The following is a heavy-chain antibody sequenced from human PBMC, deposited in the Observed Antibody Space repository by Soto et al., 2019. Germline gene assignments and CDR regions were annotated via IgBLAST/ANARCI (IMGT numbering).Heavy chain of an antibody. D-gene: IGHD6-19*01. CDR2: IVPIFGTT. CDR1: GGTFSNYA. V-gene: IGHV1-69*12. J-gene: IGHJ6*02. CDR3: ARVEAVAGLYNYHGLDV. Sequence: QVQLVQSGAEVKKPGSSVKVSCKVSGGTFSNYAIDWVRLAPGHGLEWMGGIVPIFGTTYYTQKFQGRAIIIADDSTTTVYLEMSSLRSEDTAIYYCARVEAVAGLYNYHGLDVWGQGTAVTVSS.